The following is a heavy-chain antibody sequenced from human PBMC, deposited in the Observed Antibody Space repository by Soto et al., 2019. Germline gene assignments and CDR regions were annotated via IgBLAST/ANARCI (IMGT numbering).Heavy chain of an antibody. D-gene: IGHD3-10*01. CDR3: ARDLRYYGSGSPFDY. V-gene: IGHV3-33*01. CDR2: IWYDGSNK. Sequence: PGGSLRLSCAASGFTFSSYGMHWVRQAPGKGLEWVAVIWYDGSNKYYADSVKGRFTISRDNSKNTLYLQMNSLRAEDTAVYYCARDLRYYGSGSPFDYWGQGTLVTVSS. J-gene: IGHJ4*02. CDR1: GFTFSSYG.